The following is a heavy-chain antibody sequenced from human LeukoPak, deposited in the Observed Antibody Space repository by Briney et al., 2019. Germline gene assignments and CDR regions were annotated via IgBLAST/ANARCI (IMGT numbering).Heavy chain of an antibody. D-gene: IGHD3-10*02. Sequence: WGSLRLSCAASGFTFSSYSMDWVRQAPGKGLEWVSYISSSGSTIYYADSVKGRFTISRDNAKNSLYLQMNSLRAEDTAVYYCAELGITMIGGVWGKGTTVTISS. CDR3: AELGITMIGGV. CDR1: GFTFSSYS. CDR2: ISSSGSTI. J-gene: IGHJ6*04. V-gene: IGHV3-48*04.